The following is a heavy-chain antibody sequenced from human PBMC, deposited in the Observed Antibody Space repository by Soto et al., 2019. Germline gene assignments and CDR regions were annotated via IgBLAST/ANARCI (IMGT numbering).Heavy chain of an antibody. J-gene: IGHJ5*02. V-gene: IGHV1-69*06. D-gene: IGHD6-13*01. Sequence: QVQLVQSGAEVKKPGSSVNVSCKASGGTFSSYAISWVRQAPGQGLEWMGGIIPIFGTANYAQKFQGRVTITADKSTSTAYMELSSLRSEDTAVYYCARDASLAAAGTTPLGPWGQGTLVTVSS. CDR1: GGTFSSYA. CDR3: ARDASLAAAGTTPLGP. CDR2: IIPIFGTA.